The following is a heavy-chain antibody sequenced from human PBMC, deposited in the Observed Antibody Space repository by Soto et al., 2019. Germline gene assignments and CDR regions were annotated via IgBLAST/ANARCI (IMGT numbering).Heavy chain of an antibody. Sequence: PGGSLRLSSAASGFAFSGHTMNWFRQAPVKGLEWVAYIGNTLDTIYYADSVKGRFIISRDDAMKSVFLHMSSLRDDDTAVYYCARGDCSGGSCYGIDVWGRGTTVTVSS. J-gene: IGHJ6*02. V-gene: IGHV3-48*02. CDR2: IGNTLDTI. CDR3: ARGDCSGGSCYGIDV. CDR1: GFAFSGHT. D-gene: IGHD2-15*01.